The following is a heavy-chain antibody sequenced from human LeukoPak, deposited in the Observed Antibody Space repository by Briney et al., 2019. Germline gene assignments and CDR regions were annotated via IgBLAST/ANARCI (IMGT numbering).Heavy chain of an antibody. D-gene: IGHD3-3*02. CDR2: ISGSGGST. V-gene: IGHV3-23*01. Sequence: RSGGSLRLSCAASGFTFSSYAMSWVRQAPGKGLEWVSAISGSGGSTYYADSVKGRFTISRDNSKNTLYLQMNSLRAEDTAVYYCAKDENHFWSGYYSNYFDPWGQGTLVTVSS. J-gene: IGHJ5*02. CDR3: AKDENHFWSGYYSNYFDP. CDR1: GFTFSSYA.